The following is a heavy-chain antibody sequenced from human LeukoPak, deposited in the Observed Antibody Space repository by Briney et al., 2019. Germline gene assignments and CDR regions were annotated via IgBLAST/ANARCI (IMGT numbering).Heavy chain of an antibody. V-gene: IGHV1-2*02. J-gene: IGHJ3*02. CDR2: INPNSGGA. CDR3: AKSTNWGSISDGFDI. D-gene: IGHD7-27*01. Sequence: EASVNVSCKASGYSFIGYYIHWVRQAPGQGLEWMGWINPNSGGANYAQKFQGRVTMTRDTSISTVYMELTRLRSDDTAMYYCAKSTNWGSISDGFDIWGQGTMVTVAS. CDR1: GYSFIGYY.